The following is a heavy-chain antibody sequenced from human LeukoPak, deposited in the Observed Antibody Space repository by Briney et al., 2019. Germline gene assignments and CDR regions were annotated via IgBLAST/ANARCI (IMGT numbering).Heavy chain of an antibody. CDR2: INPDGSQK. J-gene: IGHJ5*02. CDR1: GVTFKNYW. D-gene: IGHD6-25*01. Sequence: GRSLRLSCAASGVTFKNYWMNWVRQAPGKGLEWVANINPDGSQKYYVDSVKGRFTISRDNAKNSLFLQMNSLRVEDAAVYYCFCGGGSWGQGTLVTVSS. CDR3: FCGGGS. V-gene: IGHV3-7*01.